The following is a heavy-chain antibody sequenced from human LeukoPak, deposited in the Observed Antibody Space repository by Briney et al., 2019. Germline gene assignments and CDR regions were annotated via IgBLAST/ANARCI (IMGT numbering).Heavy chain of an antibody. CDR2: IHPRSGDT. V-gene: IGHV1-2*02. CDR3: ASYASGYNWLRV. CDR1: GYTFTGYY. J-gene: IGHJ4*02. Sequence: ASVKVSCKASGYTFTGYYMHWVRQAPGQGLEWMGWIHPRSGDTEYAQIFQGRVTVTRDTSISTAYMELTRLRSDDTAVYFCASYASGYNWLRVWGQGTLVTVSS. D-gene: IGHD1-1*01.